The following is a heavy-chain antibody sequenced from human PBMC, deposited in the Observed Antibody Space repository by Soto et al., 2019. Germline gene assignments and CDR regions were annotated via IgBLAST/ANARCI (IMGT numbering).Heavy chain of an antibody. D-gene: IGHD3-9*01. J-gene: IGHJ4*02. V-gene: IGHV3-23*01. CDR1: GFTFSSYA. Sequence: PGGSLRLSCAASGFTFSSYAMSWVRQAPGKGLEWVSAISGSGGSTYYADSVKGRFTISRDNSKNTLYLQMNSLRAEDTAVYYCAKEPYSGILTGYDSGLRYWGQGTLVTVSS. CDR2: ISGSGGST. CDR3: AKEPYSGILTGYDSGLRY.